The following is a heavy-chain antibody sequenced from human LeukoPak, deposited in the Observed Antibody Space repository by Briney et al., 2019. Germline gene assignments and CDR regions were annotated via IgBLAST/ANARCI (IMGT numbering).Heavy chain of an antibody. D-gene: IGHD3-3*01. CDR1: GGSISSGGYY. CDR2: IYHSGST. V-gene: IGHV4-30-2*01. Sequence: PSQTLSLTCTVSGGSISSGGYYWSWIRQPPGKGLEWIGYIYHSGSTYYNPSLKSRVTISVDRSKNQFSLKLSSVTAADTAVYYCARSSFWSGYPNYWGQGTLVTVSS. J-gene: IGHJ4*02. CDR3: ARSSFWSGYPNY.